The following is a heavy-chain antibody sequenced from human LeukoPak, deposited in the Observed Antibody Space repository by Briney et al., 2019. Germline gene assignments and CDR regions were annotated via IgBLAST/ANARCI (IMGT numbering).Heavy chain of an antibody. D-gene: IGHD4-17*01. CDR3: TTITVTDHHDDY. J-gene: IGHJ4*02. V-gene: IGHV3-64*01. Sequence: GGSLRLSCAASGFTFSSYAMHWVRQAPGKGLEYVSAISSNGGSTYYANSVKGRFTISRDNSKNTLYLQMGSLRAEDMAVYYCTTITVTDHHDDYWGQGTLVTVSS. CDR2: ISSNGGST. CDR1: GFTFSSYA.